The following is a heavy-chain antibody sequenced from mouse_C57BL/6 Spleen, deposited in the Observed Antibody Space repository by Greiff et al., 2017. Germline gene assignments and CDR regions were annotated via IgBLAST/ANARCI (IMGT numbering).Heavy chain of an antibody. V-gene: IGHV5-17*01. J-gene: IGHJ1*03. CDR1: GFTFSDYG. CDR3: AKVYDGYFYWYFDV. D-gene: IGHD2-3*01. CDR2: ISSGSSTI. Sequence: EVHLVESGGGLVKPGGSLKLSCAASGFTFSDYGMHWVRQAPEKGLEWVAYISSGSSTIYYADTVKGRFTISRDNAKNTLFLQMTSLRSEDTAMYYCAKVYDGYFYWYFDVWGTGTTVTVSS.